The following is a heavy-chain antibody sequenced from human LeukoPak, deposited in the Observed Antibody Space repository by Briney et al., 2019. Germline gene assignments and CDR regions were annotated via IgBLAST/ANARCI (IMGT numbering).Heavy chain of an antibody. V-gene: IGHV4-34*01. CDR3: ARAHPGVRGSSGWPRGNWFDP. Sequence: SETLSLTCAVYGGSFSSYYWSWIRQPPGKGLEWIGEINHSGSTYYNPSLKSRVTISVDRSKNQFSLKLSSVTAADTAVYYCARAHPGVRGSSGWPRGNWFDPWGQGTLVTVSS. D-gene: IGHD6-19*01. CDR2: INHSGST. J-gene: IGHJ5*02. CDR1: GGSFSSYY.